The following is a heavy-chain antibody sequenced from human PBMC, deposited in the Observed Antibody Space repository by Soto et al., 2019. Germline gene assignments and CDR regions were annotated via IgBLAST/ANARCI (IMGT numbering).Heavy chain of an antibody. V-gene: IGHV3-23*01. CDR1: GFTFSSYA. Sequence: EVQLLESGGGLVQPGGSLRLSCAASGFTFSSYAMWWVRQAPGKGLECVSAISGGETTYYADSVKGRFTISRDNSKNTLYLQMNSLRAEDMAVYYCAFNSGSGSYYFDYWGQGTLVTVSS. CDR2: ISGGETT. J-gene: IGHJ4*02. D-gene: IGHD3-10*01. CDR3: AFNSGSGSYYFDY.